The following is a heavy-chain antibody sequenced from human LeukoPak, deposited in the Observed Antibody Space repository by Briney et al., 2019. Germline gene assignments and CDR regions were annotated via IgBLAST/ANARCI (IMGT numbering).Heavy chain of an antibody. CDR1: GFTFSNYW. Sequence: PGGSLRLSCAASGFTFSNYWVNWVRQAPGKGLEWVANIKQDGSEKYYVDSVKGRFTISRDNAKNSLFLQMNSLRAEDTAVYYCARDVPGNYGGYYFDYWGQGTLVTVSS. D-gene: IGHD4-23*01. CDR2: IKQDGSEK. J-gene: IGHJ4*02. CDR3: ARDVPGNYGGYYFDY. V-gene: IGHV3-7*01.